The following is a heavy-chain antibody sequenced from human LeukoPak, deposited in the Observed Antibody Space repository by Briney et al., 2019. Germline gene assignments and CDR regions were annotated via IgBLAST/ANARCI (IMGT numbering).Heavy chain of an antibody. V-gene: IGHV1-8*01. Sequence: ASVKVSCKASGYTFTSYDINWVRQATGQGLEWMGWMNPNSGNTGYAQKFQGRVTMTRNTSISTAYMELSSLRSEDTAVYYCARAWRIVVALHFDLWGRGTLVTVSS. CDR2: MNPNSGNT. CDR1: GYTFTSYD. J-gene: IGHJ2*01. CDR3: ARAWRIVVALHFDL. D-gene: IGHD3-22*01.